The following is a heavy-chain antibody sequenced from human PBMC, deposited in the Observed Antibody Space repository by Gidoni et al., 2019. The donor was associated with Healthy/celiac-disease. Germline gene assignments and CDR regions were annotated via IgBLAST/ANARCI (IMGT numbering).Heavy chain of an antibody. CDR1: VATFSSYA. J-gene: IGHJ5*02. Sequence: QVQLVQSGAEVMNPGSSVMVSCTASVATFSSYAISWVRQAPGQGLEWIGGIIPIFGTANYAQKCKGRVTITADKSTSTAYMELSSMRAEDTAVYYCARRPRGGYWFDHWGQGTLVTVSS. CDR2: IIPIFGTA. V-gene: IGHV1-69*06. D-gene: IGHD6-13*01. CDR3: ARRPRGGYWFDH.